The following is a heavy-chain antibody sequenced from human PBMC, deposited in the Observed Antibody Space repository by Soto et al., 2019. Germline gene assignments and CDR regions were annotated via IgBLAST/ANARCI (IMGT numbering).Heavy chain of an antibody. Sequence: GGSLRLSCAASGFTFSSYAMGWVRQGPGKGLEWVAVVSIGGSTHYADSVRGRFTISRDNSKNTLSLQMNSLTAEDTAVYFCAKRRGAGGHFDYWGQGAPVTVSS. CDR3: AKRRGAGGHFDY. D-gene: IGHD2-15*01. V-gene: IGHV3-23*01. J-gene: IGHJ4*02. CDR1: GFTFSSYA. CDR2: VSIGGST.